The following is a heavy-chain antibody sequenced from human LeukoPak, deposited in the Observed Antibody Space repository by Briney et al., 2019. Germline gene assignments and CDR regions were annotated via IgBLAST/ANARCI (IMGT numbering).Heavy chain of an antibody. V-gene: IGHV4-59*01. Sequence: SETLSLTCTVPGGSISSYYWSWIRQPPGKGLEWIGYIYYSGSTKYNPSLKSRVIISVDTSTNQFSLNLSSVTAADTAVYYCARGPVGGYYDGFDMWGQGTMVTVSS. J-gene: IGHJ3*02. D-gene: IGHD6-19*01. CDR3: ARGPVGGYYDGFDM. CDR2: IYYSGST. CDR1: GGSISSYY.